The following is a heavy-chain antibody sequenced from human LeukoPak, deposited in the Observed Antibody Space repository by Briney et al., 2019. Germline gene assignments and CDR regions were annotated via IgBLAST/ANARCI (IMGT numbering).Heavy chain of an antibody. CDR1: GFTVTDNY. Sequence: GGSLRLSCAVSGFTVTDNYMSWVRQPPGRGLQWVSVIYPDGRTYYADSVKGRFTISRDISRNTLLLQMNNLRADDTAVHYCARTNPVYGDYDYWGQGTLVTVSS. D-gene: IGHD4-17*01. CDR3: ARTNPVYGDYDY. J-gene: IGHJ4*02. CDR2: IYPDGRT. V-gene: IGHV3-53*01.